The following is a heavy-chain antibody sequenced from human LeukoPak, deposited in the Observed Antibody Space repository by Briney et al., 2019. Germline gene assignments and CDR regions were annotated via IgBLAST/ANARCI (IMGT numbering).Heavy chain of an antibody. Sequence: GGSLRLSCVASIFTFSNYWMSWVRQSPGKGLEWVANINQDGSKKRYADSMKGRFTISRDNAKESLFLQLSSLRAEDTAVYYCAKWGPYCVGDYCPALDSWGPGTLVTVSS. CDR2: INQDGSKK. J-gene: IGHJ4*02. V-gene: IGHV3-7*01. CDR1: IFTFSNYW. CDR3: AKWGPYCVGDYCPALDS. D-gene: IGHD2-21*02.